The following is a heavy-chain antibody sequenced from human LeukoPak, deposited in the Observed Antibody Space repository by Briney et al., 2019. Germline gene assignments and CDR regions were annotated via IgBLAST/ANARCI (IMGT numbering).Heavy chain of an antibody. CDR1: GGSLSGYY. V-gene: IGHV4-34*01. CDR3: AKIYYDSSGYYAFDY. J-gene: IGHJ4*02. D-gene: IGHD3-22*01. Sequence: SETLSLTCAVYGGSLSGYYWSWIRQPPGKGLEWIGEINHSGSTNYNPSLKSRVTISVDTSKNQFSLKLSSVTAADTAVYYCAKIYYDSSGYYAFDYWGQGTLVTVSS. CDR2: INHSGST.